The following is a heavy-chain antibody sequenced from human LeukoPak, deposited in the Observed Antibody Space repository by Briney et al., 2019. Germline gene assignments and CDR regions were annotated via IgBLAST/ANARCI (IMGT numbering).Heavy chain of an antibody. D-gene: IGHD5-12*01. CDR1: GGSISSYY. CDR3: ARNGGGDIVATVYYFDY. V-gene: IGHV4-59*01. J-gene: IGHJ4*02. CDR2: VYYSGST. Sequence: NPSETLSLTCTVSGGSISSYYWSWIRQPPGKGLEWIGYVYYSGSTNYNPSLKSRVTISVDTSKNQFSLKLSSVTAADTAVYYCARNGGGDIVATVYYFDYWGQGTLVTVSS.